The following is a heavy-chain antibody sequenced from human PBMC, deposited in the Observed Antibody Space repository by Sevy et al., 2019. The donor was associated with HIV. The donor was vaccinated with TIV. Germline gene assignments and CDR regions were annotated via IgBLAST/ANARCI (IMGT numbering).Heavy chain of an antibody. Sequence: GGSLRLSCTASGFTFGDYCMSWVRQAPGKGLEWVALLKSDVYGGTVDHAASVRGRFVISRDDSKTIAYLQMNDLKTKDTGVYYCTRWKAAQSIFDYWGQGALVTVSS. CDR2: LKSDVYGGTV. D-gene: IGHD6-13*01. CDR3: TRWKAAQSIFDY. CDR1: GFTFGDYC. J-gene: IGHJ4*02. V-gene: IGHV3-49*04.